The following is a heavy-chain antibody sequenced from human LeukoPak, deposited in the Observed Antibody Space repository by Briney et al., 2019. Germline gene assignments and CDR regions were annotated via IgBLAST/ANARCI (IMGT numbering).Heavy chain of an antibody. CDR1: GFTFSSYA. J-gene: IGHJ3*02. D-gene: IGHD6-13*01. V-gene: IGHV3-23*01. Sequence: GGSLRLPCAASGFTFSSYAMSWVRQPPGKGLNWVSSISGSGGNTFYADSVKGRFTISRDNSKNTLYLQMNSLRAEDTAVYYCARDWPSEWQHLPDYDAVDIWGQGTMVTVSS. CDR2: ISGSGGNT. CDR3: ARDWPSEWQHLPDYDAVDI.